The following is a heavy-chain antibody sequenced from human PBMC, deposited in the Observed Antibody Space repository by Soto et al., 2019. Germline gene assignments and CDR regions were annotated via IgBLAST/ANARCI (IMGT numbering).Heavy chain of an antibody. Sequence: GASVKVSCKASGYFFTSYSMHWVRQAPGQGLEWMGMINPSGGSTYYADSVKGRFTISRDNSKNTLYLQMNSLRAEDTAVFYCAIPGSSSWFDFDCWGQGTLVTVSS. D-gene: IGHD6-13*01. CDR2: INPSGGST. V-gene: IGHV1-46*04. J-gene: IGHJ4*02. CDR1: GYFFTSYS. CDR3: AIPGSSSWFDFDC.